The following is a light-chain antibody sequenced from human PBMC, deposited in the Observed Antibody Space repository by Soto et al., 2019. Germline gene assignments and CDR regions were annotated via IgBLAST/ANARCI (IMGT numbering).Light chain of an antibody. CDR3: CSYAYTFSV. CDR1: STDVGSYNL. CDR2: EGT. J-gene: IGLJ3*02. V-gene: IGLV2-23*01. Sequence: QSVVTQPASVSLSPGQSITISCSGTSTDVGSYNLFSWYQQHPGKAPKLIIYEGTKRPAGVSNRFSGSKSGNTASLTVSGLQAEDEADYFCCSYAYTFSVFGGGTKVTVL.